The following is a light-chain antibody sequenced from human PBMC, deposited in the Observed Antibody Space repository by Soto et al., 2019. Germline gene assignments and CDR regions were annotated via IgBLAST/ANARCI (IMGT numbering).Light chain of an antibody. V-gene: IGKV1-5*01. Sequence: DIQMTKSPSTLSASVGDRVTITCRANLNVNKWLSCHQQKPGEDPTVMIYDASTLKGGAPSMFSGSGSGTELTLSISCLKPDDFAFYYVQQYSRYSFTFGPGTTVEI. CDR3: QQYSRYSFT. CDR1: LNVNKW. CDR2: DAS. J-gene: IGKJ3*01.